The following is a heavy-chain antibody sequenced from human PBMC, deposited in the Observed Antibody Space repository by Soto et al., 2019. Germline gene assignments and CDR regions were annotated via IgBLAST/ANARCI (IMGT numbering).Heavy chain of an antibody. J-gene: IGHJ3*02. V-gene: IGHV4-31*03. CDR3: ARRDCSGGSCLGKDAFVI. D-gene: IGHD2-15*01. CDR2: IYYSGST. Sequence: PSETLSLTCTVSGGSISSGGYYWSWILQHPGKGLEWIGYIYYSGSTYYNPSLKSRVTISVDTSKNQFSLKLSSVTAADTAVYYCARRDCSGGSCLGKDAFVIWGQGTMVTVSS. CDR1: GGSISSGGYY.